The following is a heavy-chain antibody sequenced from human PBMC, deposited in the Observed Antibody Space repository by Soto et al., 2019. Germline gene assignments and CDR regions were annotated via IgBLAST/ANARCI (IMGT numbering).Heavy chain of an antibody. CDR2: IYYSGST. D-gene: IGHD3-16*01. Sequence: QVKLQESGPGLVKPSETLSLTCTVSGGSISSYYWNWIRQSPGKGLEWIGFIYYSGSTNYNPSLKSRVTIAVDTSKNQFSLKLSSVTAADTGVYYCAAYIWGNAFDIWGQGTMVTVSS. J-gene: IGHJ3*02. CDR3: AAYIWGNAFDI. CDR1: GGSISSYY. V-gene: IGHV4-59*03.